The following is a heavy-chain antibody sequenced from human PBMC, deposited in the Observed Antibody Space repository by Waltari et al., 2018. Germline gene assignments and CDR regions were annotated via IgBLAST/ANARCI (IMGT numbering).Heavy chain of an antibody. CDR1: GGTFRSYA. V-gene: IGHV1-69*01. CDR2: IIPIFGTA. CDR3: AREFSGGRWLQSVHHFDY. Sequence: QVQLVQSGAAVKKPGSSVKVSCKASGGTFRSYAISWVRPAPGQGLEWMEGIIPIFGTANYAQKFQGRVTITADESTSTAYMELSSLRSEDTAVYYCAREFSGGRWLQSVHHFDYWGQGTLVTVSS. J-gene: IGHJ4*02. D-gene: IGHD3-16*01.